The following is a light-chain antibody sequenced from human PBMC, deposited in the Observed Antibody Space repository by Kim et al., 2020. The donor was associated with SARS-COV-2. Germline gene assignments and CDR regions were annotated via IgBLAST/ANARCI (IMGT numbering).Light chain of an antibody. V-gene: IGKV3-15*01. Sequence: EIAMTQSPATLSVSPGERVTLSCRTSESVSGKLAWFQQRPGQAPRLLVYGVSTRAAGVPVRFSGSWSGTEFSLTISSLQSEDFAVYYCHQYANWPRTFGQGTKVDIK. CDR3: HQYANWPRT. CDR1: ESVSGK. J-gene: IGKJ1*01. CDR2: GVS.